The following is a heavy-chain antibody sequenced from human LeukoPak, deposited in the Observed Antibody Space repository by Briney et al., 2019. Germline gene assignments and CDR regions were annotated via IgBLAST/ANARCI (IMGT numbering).Heavy chain of an antibody. CDR2: IYTSGST. D-gene: IGHD4-17*01. CDR1: GGTIISYY. V-gene: IGHV4-4*07. CDR3: ARHVTTVTPYNWFGP. Sequence: SETLSLTCSVSGGTIISYYWIWVRQPAGKGLEWIARIYTSGSTIYNPSLKSRVTISVDTSKNQFSLKLSSVTAADTAVYYCARHVTTVTPYNWFGPWGQGTLVTVSS. J-gene: IGHJ5*02.